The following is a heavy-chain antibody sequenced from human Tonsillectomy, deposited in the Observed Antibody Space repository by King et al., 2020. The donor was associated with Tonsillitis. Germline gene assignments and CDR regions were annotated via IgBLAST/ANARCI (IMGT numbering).Heavy chain of an antibody. CDR3: ARHETGGWYGGGGFEY. CDR2: IYPGDSDT. J-gene: IGHJ4*02. CDR1: GYSLTSYW. Sequence: EVQLVESGAEVKKPGESLKISCKGSGYSLTSYWIGWVRQMPGKGLEWMGIIYPGDSDTRYSPSFQGQVTISADKSIRTAYLQWSSLKASDTAMYYCARHETGGWYGGGGFEYWGQGTLVTVSS. D-gene: IGHD6-19*01. V-gene: IGHV5-51*01.